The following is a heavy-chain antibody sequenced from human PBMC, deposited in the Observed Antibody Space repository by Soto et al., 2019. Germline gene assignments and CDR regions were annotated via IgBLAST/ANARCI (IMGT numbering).Heavy chain of an antibody. D-gene: IGHD2-2*01. CDR1: GFTFSDYY. CDR3: ARVVVPASRISYYYYYYMDV. J-gene: IGHJ6*03. Sequence: QVQLVASGGGLVKPGGSLRLSCAASGFTFSDYYLSWIRQAPGKGLEWVSYISSSGSTIYYADSVKGRFTISRDNAKNSLYLQMNSLRAEDTAVYYCARVVVPASRISYYYYYYMDVWGKGTTVTVSS. CDR2: ISSSGSTI. V-gene: IGHV3-11*01.